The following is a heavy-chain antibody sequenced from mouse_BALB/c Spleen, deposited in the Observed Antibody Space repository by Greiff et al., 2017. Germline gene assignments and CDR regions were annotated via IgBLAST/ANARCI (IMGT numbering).Heavy chain of an antibody. V-gene: IGHV7-1*02. CDR2: SRNKANDYTT. D-gene: IGHD2-4*01. Sequence: EVMLVESGGGLVQPGGSLRLSCATSGFTFSDFYMEWVRQPPGKRLEWIAASRNKANDYTTEYSASVKGRFIVSRDTSQSILYLQMNALRAEDTAIYYCARDAVDYDGAWFAYWGQGTLVTVSA. CDR1: GFTFSDFY. J-gene: IGHJ3*01. CDR3: ARDAVDYDGAWFAY.